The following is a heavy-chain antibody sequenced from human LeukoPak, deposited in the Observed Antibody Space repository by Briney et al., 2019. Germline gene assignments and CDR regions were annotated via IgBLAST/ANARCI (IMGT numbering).Heavy chain of an antibody. CDR1: GGSISSSSYY. CDR2: IYYTGST. V-gene: IGHV4-39*01. CDR3: AILARDYYYYYMDV. J-gene: IGHJ6*03. Sequence: SETLSLTCTVSGGSISSSSYYWGWIRQPPGKGLEWIGSIYYTGSTYNNPSLKSRVTISVDTSKNQFSLKLSSVTAADTAVYYCAILARDYYYYYMDVWGKGTTVTVSS.